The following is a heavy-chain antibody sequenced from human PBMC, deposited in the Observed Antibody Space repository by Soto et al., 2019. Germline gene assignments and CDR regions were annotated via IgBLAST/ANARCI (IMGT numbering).Heavy chain of an antibody. Sequence: TGGSLRLSCAASGFTFSDYYMSWIRQAPGKGLEWVSYISSSGSTIYYADPVKGRFTISRDNAKNSLYLQMNSLRAEDTAVYYCAREMVPGDYVAFDIWGQGTMVTVSS. D-gene: IGHD4-17*01. CDR3: AREMVPGDYVAFDI. CDR1: GFTFSDYY. CDR2: ISSSGSTI. J-gene: IGHJ3*02. V-gene: IGHV3-11*01.